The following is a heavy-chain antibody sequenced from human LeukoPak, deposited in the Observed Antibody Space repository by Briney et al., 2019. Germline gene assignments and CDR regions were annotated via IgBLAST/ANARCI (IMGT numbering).Heavy chain of an antibody. J-gene: IGHJ6*04. Sequence: SETLSLTCTVSGGSISGFYWSWFRQPAGKGLEWIGRIYTSGSTNYNPSLKSRVTISVDTSKNQFSLKLSSVTAADTAVYYCARKGDVWGKGTTVTVSS. CDR3: ARKGDV. V-gene: IGHV4-4*07. CDR1: GGSISGFY. CDR2: IYTSGST.